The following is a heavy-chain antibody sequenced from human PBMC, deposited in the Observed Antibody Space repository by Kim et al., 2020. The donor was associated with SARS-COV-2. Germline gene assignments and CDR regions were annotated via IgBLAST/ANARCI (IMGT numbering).Heavy chain of an antibody. Sequence: SVKVSCKASGGTFSSYAISWVRQAPGQGLEWMGGIIPIFGTANYAQKFQGRVTITADESTSTAYMELSSLRSEDTAVYYCAREGGSGYDLNWFDPWGQGTLVTVSS. V-gene: IGHV1-69*13. J-gene: IGHJ5*02. CDR1: GGTFSSYA. D-gene: IGHD5-12*01. CDR2: IIPIFGTA. CDR3: AREGGSGYDLNWFDP.